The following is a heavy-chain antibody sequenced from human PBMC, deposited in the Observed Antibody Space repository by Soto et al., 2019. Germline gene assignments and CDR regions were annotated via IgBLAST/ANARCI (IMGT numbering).Heavy chain of an antibody. CDR3: AGGGTYELFDY. J-gene: IGHJ4*02. CDR1: GFAFSTYS. V-gene: IGHV3-66*01. D-gene: IGHD1-26*01. Sequence: QLVESGGGLVQPGGSLRLSCAASGFAFSTYSMNWVRQAPGKGLEWVSIIYSGGTTYYADSVKGRFTITRDNSKNTLYLQMNSLRAEDTALYYCAGGGTYELFDYWGQGTLVTVSS. CDR2: IYSGGTT.